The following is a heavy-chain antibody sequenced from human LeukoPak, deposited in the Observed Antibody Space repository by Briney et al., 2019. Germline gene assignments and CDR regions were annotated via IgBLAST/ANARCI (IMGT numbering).Heavy chain of an antibody. Sequence: GGSLRLSCATSGFTFSNAWMNWVRQAPGKGLEWVGRIRSYSDGGAIEYAAPVKGRFTLSRDDSKNTLYLQMNSLRAEDTAVYYCAKDIVGYTYGAFDYWGQGTLVTVSS. CDR3: AKDIVGYTYGAFDY. CDR1: GFTFSNAW. J-gene: IGHJ4*02. V-gene: IGHV3-15*07. D-gene: IGHD5-18*01. CDR2: IRSYSDGGAI.